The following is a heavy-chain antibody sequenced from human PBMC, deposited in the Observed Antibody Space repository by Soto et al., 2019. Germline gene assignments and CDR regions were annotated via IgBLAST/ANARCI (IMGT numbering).Heavy chain of an antibody. J-gene: IGHJ6*03. V-gene: IGHV4-31*03. Sequence: QVQLQESGPGLVKPSQTLSLTCTVSGGSISSGGYYWSWIRQHPGKGLEWIGYIYYSGSTYYNPSLKSRVTLSVDTSKNQSSLKLSSVTAADTAVYYCARASIVVVPAAIFYYYMDVWGKGTTVTVSS. CDR2: IYYSGST. CDR3: ARASIVVVPAAIFYYYMDV. D-gene: IGHD2-2*01. CDR1: GGSISSGGYY.